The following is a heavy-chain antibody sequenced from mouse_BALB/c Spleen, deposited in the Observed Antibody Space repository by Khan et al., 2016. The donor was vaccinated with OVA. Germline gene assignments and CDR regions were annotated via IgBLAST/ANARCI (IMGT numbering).Heavy chain of an antibody. CDR3: AKGIPYAMDY. Sequence: QIQLVQSGPELKKPGETVKISCKASGYTFTDYSMHWVKQAPGKGLKWMGWINTETGEPTYADDFKGRFAFSLETSASTAYLQINNLKNEDTATYVCAKGIPYAMDYWGKGSSVTVSS. CDR1: GYTFTDYS. V-gene: IGHV9-2-1*01. CDR2: INTETGEP. J-gene: IGHJ4*01.